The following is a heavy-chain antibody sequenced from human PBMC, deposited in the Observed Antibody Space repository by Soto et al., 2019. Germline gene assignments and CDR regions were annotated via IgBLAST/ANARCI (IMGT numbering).Heavy chain of an antibody. V-gene: IGHV3-23*01. J-gene: IGHJ4*02. CDR1: GFTFSSYA. CDR3: AKDEEEAMYYFYX. Sequence: GALRLSCAASGFTFSSYAMSWVRQAPGKGLELVSAISVSGGSTYYADSVKGRFTISRDNSKKTLYLQMNSLRAEDTAVYYCAKDEEEAMYYFYXWGQVTLVTVSX. CDR2: ISVSGGST.